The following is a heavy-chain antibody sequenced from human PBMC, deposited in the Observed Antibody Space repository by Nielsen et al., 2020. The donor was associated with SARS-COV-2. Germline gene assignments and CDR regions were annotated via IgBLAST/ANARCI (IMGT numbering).Heavy chain of an antibody. Sequence: GESLKISCAASGFTFRNYAMSWVRQAPGKRLEWVSTISGSGGDTYYADSVKGRFTISRDNSKDTLYLQMNGLRAVDTAVYYCAKDLVAVPAAGQWDWFDPWGQGALVNVSS. CDR3: AKDLVAVPAAGQWDWFDP. CDR1: GFTFRNYA. V-gene: IGHV3-23*01. CDR2: ISGSGGDT. D-gene: IGHD5-12*01. J-gene: IGHJ5*02.